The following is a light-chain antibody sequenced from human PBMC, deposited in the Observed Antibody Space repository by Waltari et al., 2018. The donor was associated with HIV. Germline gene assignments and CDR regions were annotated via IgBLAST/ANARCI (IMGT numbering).Light chain of an antibody. Sequence: QPVLPHPPPASGTPGQRVTIPFSESGSDFPRIHINWYQHPPGAAPKLLIYSNDQRPSRVPDRFSGSKSGTSASLAISGLQSDDETTYYCAIWDGSQNGPVFGGGTKLTVL. CDR3: AIWDGSQNGPV. J-gene: IGLJ2*01. V-gene: IGLV1-44*01. CDR2: SND. CDR1: GSDFPRIH.